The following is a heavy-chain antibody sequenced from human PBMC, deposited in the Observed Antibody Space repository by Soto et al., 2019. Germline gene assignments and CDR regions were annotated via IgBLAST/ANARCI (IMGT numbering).Heavy chain of an antibody. J-gene: IGHJ4*02. Sequence: GGSLRLSCAASGLTFSDYYMNWIRQAPGKGLEWVSHISSSSRYTNYADSVRGRFTISRDNAKNSLYLQMNSLRAEDTAVYYCARSSSSWSFDYWGQGTLVTVSS. CDR1: GLTFSDYY. V-gene: IGHV3-11*03. D-gene: IGHD6-13*01. CDR3: ARSSSSWSFDY. CDR2: ISSSSRYT.